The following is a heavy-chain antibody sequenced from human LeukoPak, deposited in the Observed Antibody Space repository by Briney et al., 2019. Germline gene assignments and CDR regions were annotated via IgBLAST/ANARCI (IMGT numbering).Heavy chain of an antibody. J-gene: IGHJ3*02. Sequence: GGSLRLSCAASGFTFSSYSMNWVRQAPGKGLEWFSYISSGSSTIYYADSVRGRFTISRDNAKNSLYVQMNSLRAEDTAVYYCASSTASRAFDMWGQGTMVTVSS. D-gene: IGHD3-3*02. CDR2: ISSGSSTI. CDR3: ASSTASRAFDM. V-gene: IGHV3-48*01. CDR1: GFTFSSYS.